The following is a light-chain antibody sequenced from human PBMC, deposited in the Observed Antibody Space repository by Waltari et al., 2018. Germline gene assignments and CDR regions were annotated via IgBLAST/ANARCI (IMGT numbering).Light chain of an antibody. Sequence: EIVITQSPATLSVSPGERATLSCRASQSLSDNLAWYQQKPGQAPRLLIYGASTRATGIPARFSGSGSGTDFTLTISSLQSEDFAIYYCQQYNTWPPITFDQGTRVEIK. V-gene: IGKV3-15*01. CDR2: GAS. J-gene: IGKJ5*01. CDR3: QQYNTWPPIT. CDR1: QSLSDN.